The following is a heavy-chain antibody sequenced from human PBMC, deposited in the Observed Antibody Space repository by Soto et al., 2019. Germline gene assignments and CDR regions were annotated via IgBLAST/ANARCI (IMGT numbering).Heavy chain of an antibody. D-gene: IGHD1-26*01. J-gene: IGHJ5*02. CDR3: TRAERFQRSGFVQ. CDR1: GGSVSSGSYY. Sequence: WETLSLTSTVSGGSVSSGSYYWSWIRQPPGKGLEWIGYIYYSGSTNYNPSLKSRVTISVDTSKNHFSLKMTSVTAADTAIYCGTRAERFQRSGFVQWGQGT. CDR2: IYYSGST. V-gene: IGHV4-61*03.